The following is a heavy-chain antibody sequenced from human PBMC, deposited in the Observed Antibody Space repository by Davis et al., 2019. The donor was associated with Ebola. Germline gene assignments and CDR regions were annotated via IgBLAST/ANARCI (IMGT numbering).Heavy chain of an antibody. V-gene: IGHV3-23*01. D-gene: IGHD2-2*02. CDR2: ITGSGSSK. CDR1: GFTFSSYA. J-gene: IGHJ4*02. Sequence: PGGSLRLSCAASGFTFSSYAMSWVRQAPGKGLEWVSGITGSGSSKYYEDSVKGRFTISRDKSKSTLDLQMNSLRAEDTAVYYCAKAYCSSTSCYTWAFDYWGQGTLVTVSS. CDR3: AKAYCSSTSCYTWAFDY.